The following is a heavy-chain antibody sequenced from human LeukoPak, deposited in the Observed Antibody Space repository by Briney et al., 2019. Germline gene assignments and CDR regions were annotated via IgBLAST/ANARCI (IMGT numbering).Heavy chain of an antibody. J-gene: IGHJ4*02. D-gene: IGHD6-13*01. Sequence: ASVKVSCKASGYTFTGYYMHWVRQAPGQGLEWMGWINPNSGGTNYAQKFQGRATMTRDTSISTAYMELSRLRSDDTAVYYCARAAAAGIMMGYWGQGTLVTVSS. CDR1: GYTFTGYY. CDR2: INPNSGGT. CDR3: ARAAAAGIMMGY. V-gene: IGHV1-2*02.